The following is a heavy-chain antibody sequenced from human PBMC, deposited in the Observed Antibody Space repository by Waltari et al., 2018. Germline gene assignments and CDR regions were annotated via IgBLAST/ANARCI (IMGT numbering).Heavy chain of an antibody. CDR3: ARQYSSGWSYYFDY. CDR1: GFTFSSYE. J-gene: IGHJ4*02. V-gene: IGHV3-48*03. CDR2: ISSSGSTI. Sequence: EVQLVESGGGLVQPGGSLRLSCAASGFTFSSYEMNWVRQAPGKGLEWVSYISSSGSTIYYADSVKGRFTISRDNAKNSLYLQMNSLRAEDTAVYYCARQYSSGWSYYFDYWGQGTLVTVSS. D-gene: IGHD6-19*01.